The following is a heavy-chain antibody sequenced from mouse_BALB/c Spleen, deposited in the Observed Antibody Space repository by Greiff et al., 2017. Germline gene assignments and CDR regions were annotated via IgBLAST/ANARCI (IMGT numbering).Heavy chain of an antibody. V-gene: IGHV1S81*02. CDR3: TRWFPYAMDY. J-gene: IGHJ4*01. D-gene: IGHD2-2*01. CDR2: INPSNGGT. CDR1: GYTFTSYY. Sequence: QVQLKESGAELVKPGASVKLSCKASGYTFTSYYMYWVKQRPGQGLEWIGEINPSNGGTNFNEKFKSKATLTVDKSSSTAYMQLSSLTSEDSAVYYCTRWFPYAMDYWGQGTSVTVSS.